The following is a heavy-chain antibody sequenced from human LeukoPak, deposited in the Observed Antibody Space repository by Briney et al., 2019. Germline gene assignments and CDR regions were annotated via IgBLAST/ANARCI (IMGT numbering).Heavy chain of an antibody. Sequence: PGRSLRLSCAASGFTFSNFAMTWVRQAPGKGLEWVSTISGSGDSTYYADSVKGRFTISRDSSKNTLYLQMNSLRAEDTAVYYCAKFQNRDGPPYFDYWGQGTLVTVSS. D-gene: IGHD5-24*01. CDR1: GFTFSNFA. V-gene: IGHV3-23*01. J-gene: IGHJ4*02. CDR2: ISGSGDST. CDR3: AKFQNRDGPPYFDY.